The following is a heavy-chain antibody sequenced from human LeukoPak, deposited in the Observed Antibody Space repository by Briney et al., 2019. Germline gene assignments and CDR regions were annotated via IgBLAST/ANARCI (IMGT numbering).Heavy chain of an antibody. CDR1: GITFSTYW. D-gene: IGHD3-22*01. CDR2: INSEGSTI. Sequence: QTGGSLRLYCAGSGITFSTYWMHWVRQAPGKGLVWVSRINSEGSTISYADSVKGRFTISRDNAKNTLFLQMNSLRAEDTAVYYCAIISSDSISYYDHWGQGTLVTVSS. CDR3: AIISSDSISYYDH. V-gene: IGHV3-74*01. J-gene: IGHJ4*02.